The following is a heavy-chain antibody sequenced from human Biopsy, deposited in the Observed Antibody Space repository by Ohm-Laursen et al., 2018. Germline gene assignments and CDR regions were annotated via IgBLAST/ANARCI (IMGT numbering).Heavy chain of an antibody. CDR3: VRGRSMDV. J-gene: IGHJ6*02. CDR1: VFTFSSSW. CDR2: IKQDGSEG. Sequence: GSLRLSCAASVFTFSSSWMTWVRQAPGKGLEWVAMIKQDGSEGYYVDSVKGRFTISRDNAQKSLDLQLNSLRAEDTAVYYCVRGRSMDVWGQGTTVTVSS. V-gene: IGHV3-7*01.